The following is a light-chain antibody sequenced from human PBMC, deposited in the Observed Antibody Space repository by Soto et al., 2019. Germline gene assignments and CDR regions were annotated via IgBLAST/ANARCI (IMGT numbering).Light chain of an antibody. J-gene: IGLJ1*01. Sequence: QSALAQPASVSGSPGQSVTISCTGTSSDVGAYNSVSWYQQHPDKAPQLMIYKGTQRPSGVSNRFSGSTSGNAASLTISGLQAGDEADYFCCSSAPKSTYVFGTGTKLTVL. CDR3: CSSAPKSTYV. CDR2: KGT. CDR1: SSDVGAYNS. V-gene: IGLV2-23*01.